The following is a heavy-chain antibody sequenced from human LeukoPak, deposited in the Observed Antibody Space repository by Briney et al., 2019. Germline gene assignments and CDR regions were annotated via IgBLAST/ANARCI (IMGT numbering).Heavy chain of an antibody. CDR1: GYTFTGYY. D-gene: IGHD6-6*01. CDR2: INPNSGGT. CDR3: AARFFTLFDY. V-gene: IGHV1-2*02. Sequence: ASVKVSCMASGYTFTGYYMHWVRQAPGQGLEWMGWINPNSGGTNYARKFQGRVTMTRDTSISTAYMELSRLRSDDTAVYYCAARFFTLFDYWGQGTLVTVSS. J-gene: IGHJ4*02.